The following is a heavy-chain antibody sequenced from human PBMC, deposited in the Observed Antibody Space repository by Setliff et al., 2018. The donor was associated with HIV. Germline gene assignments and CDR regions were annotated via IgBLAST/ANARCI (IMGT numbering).Heavy chain of an antibody. J-gene: IGHJ4*02. CDR3: ARLDTIMLYSDC. CDR1: GGSISSSSYY. D-gene: IGHD3-16*01. Sequence: KTSETLSLTCTVSGGSISSSSYYWGWFRQPPGKGLEYIGSIYQSGSTYCSPSLKSRVSMSIDTSKDQFSPRLKSLTASDTAVYYCARLDTIMLYSDCWGQGTLVTVSS. CDR2: IYQSGST. V-gene: IGHV4-39*01.